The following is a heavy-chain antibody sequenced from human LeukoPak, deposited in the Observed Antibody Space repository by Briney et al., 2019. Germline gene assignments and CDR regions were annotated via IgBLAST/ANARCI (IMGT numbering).Heavy chain of an antibody. D-gene: IGHD3-22*01. Sequence: PSETLSLTCAVYGGSFSGYYWSWIRQPPGKGLEWIGEINHSGSTNYNPSLKSRVTISVDTSKNQFSLKLSSVTAADTAVYYCARHPRYYYDSSGYSDYWGQGTLVTVSS. CDR3: ARHPRYYYDSSGYSDY. V-gene: IGHV4-34*01. J-gene: IGHJ4*02. CDR1: GGSFSGYY. CDR2: INHSGST.